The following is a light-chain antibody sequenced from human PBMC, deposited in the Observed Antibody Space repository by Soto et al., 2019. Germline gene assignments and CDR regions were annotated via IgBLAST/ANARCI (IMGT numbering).Light chain of an antibody. CDR3: QQYDRFPYT. CDR1: QSLSYW. J-gene: IGKJ2*01. CDR2: KAS. V-gene: IGKV1-5*03. Sequence: DIQMTQSPSTLSASVGDTVTITCRASQSLSYWLAWYQQKPGQATKLLIHKASTLESGVPSRFSGSGSGTEFTLTISILQPDYFATFYCQQYDRFPYTFGQGTKLEIK.